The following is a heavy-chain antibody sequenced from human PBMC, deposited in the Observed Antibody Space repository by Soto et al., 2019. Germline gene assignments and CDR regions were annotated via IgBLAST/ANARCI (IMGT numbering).Heavy chain of an antibody. CDR1: GGSVSSGSYY. J-gene: IGHJ4*02. V-gene: IGHV4-61*01. CDR3: VRIVEMATIDY. CDR2: IYYSGST. D-gene: IGHD2-15*01. Sequence: PSETLSLTCTVSGGSVSSGSYYWSWIRQPPGKGLEWIGYIYYSGSTNYNPSLKSRVTISVDTSKNQFSLKLSSVTAADTAVYYCVRIVEMATIDYWGQGTLVTVSS.